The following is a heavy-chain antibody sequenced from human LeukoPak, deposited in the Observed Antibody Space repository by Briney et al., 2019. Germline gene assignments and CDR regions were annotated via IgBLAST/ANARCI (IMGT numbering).Heavy chain of an antibody. Sequence: ASVKVSCKVSGYTLTELSMHWVRQAPGKGLEWMGGFDPEDGETIYAQKFQGRVTMTEDTSTDTAYMELSSLRSEDTAVYYSATSPPASDWFDPWGQGTLVTVSS. D-gene: IGHD2-2*01. CDR2: FDPEDGET. V-gene: IGHV1-24*01. J-gene: IGHJ5*02. CDR1: GYTLTELS. CDR3: ATSPPASDWFDP.